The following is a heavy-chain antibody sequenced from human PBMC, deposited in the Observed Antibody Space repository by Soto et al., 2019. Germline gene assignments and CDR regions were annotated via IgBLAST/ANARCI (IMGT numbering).Heavy chain of an antibody. Sequence: ASVKVSCKAAGYTFIGYYMHWVRQAPGQGLEWMGWINPNSGGTNYAQKFQDRVTMTRDTAMSTAFMELSRLRSDDTAVYYCAPIILFYYNPMDVWGQGTTVTVSS. D-gene: IGHD3-3*01. CDR3: APIILFYYNPMDV. J-gene: IGHJ6*02. CDR2: INPNSGGT. V-gene: IGHV1-2*02. CDR1: GYTFIGYY.